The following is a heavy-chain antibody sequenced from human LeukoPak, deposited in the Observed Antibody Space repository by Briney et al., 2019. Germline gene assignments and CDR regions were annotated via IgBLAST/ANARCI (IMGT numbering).Heavy chain of an antibody. CDR1: GFTFSSYA. J-gene: IGHJ6*03. V-gene: IGHV3-23*01. CDR2: ISGSGGST. D-gene: IGHD6-19*01. CDR3: AKTGYSSGWDYYYYMDV. Sequence: GGSLRLSCAASGFTFSSYAMSWVRQAPGKGLEWVSAISGSGGSTYYADSVKGRFTISRDNSKNTLYLQMNSLRAEDTAVYYCAKTGYSSGWDYYYYMDVWGKGTTVTVSS.